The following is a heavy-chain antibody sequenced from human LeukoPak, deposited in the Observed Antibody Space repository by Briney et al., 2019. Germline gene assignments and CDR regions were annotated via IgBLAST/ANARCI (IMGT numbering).Heavy chain of an antibody. CDR3: ARHEVEDAFDI. CDR1: GYSISSGYY. D-gene: IGHD2-15*01. Sequence: PSETLSLTCAVSGYSISSGYYWGWIRQPPGKGLEWIGSIYHSGSTYYNPSLKSRVTISVDTSKNQFSLKLSSVTAAATAVYYCARHEVEDAFDIWGQGTMVTGSS. CDR2: IYHSGST. J-gene: IGHJ3*02. V-gene: IGHV4-38-2*01.